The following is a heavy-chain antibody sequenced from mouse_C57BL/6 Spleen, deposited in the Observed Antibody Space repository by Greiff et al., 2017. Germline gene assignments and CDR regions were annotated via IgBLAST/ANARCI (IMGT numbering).Heavy chain of an antibody. Sequence: QVQLQQPGAELVRPGSSVKLSCKASGYTFTSYWMHWVKQRPIQSLEWIGNIDPSDSETHSNQKFKDKATLTVDKSSSTAYMQLSSLTSEDSAVYYCARGDGSSSFAYWGQGTLVTVSA. D-gene: IGHD1-1*01. V-gene: IGHV1-52*01. CDR3: ARGDGSSSFAY. CDR2: IDPSDSET. J-gene: IGHJ3*01. CDR1: GYTFTSYW.